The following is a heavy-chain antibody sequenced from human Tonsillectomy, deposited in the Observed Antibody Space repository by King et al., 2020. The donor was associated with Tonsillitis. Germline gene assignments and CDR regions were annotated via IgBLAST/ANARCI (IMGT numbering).Heavy chain of an antibody. V-gene: IGHV4-59*08. D-gene: IGHD6-13*01. Sequence: QVQLQESGPGLVQPSETLSLIWTVSGGSISTYYWSWIRQPPGKGLEWIGNVYYRGSTNNNPSLKSRVTMSLDTSENQFSLKLTSVTAADTAVDYCARLRSWYTVDYWGQGTLVTVSS. CDR2: VYYRGST. CDR3: ARLRSWYTVDY. CDR1: GGSISTYY. J-gene: IGHJ4*02.